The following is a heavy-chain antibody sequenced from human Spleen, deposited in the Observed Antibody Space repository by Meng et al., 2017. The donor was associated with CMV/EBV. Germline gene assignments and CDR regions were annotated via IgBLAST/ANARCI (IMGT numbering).Heavy chain of an antibody. D-gene: IGHD2-2*01. CDR2: IYDSGST. CDR1: GGSISSYY. J-gene: IGHJ4*02. CDR3: ARGVAIPAARD. Sequence: SETLSLTCTFSGGSISSYYWSWIRQPPGKGLEWIGYIYDSGSTSYNPSLKSRVTISEDTSKNQFSLKLSSVTAADTAVYYCARGVAIPAARDWGQGTLVTVSS. V-gene: IGHV4-59*01.